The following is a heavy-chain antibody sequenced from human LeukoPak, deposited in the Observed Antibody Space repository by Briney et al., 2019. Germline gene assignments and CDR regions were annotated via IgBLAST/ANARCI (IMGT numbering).Heavy chain of an antibody. CDR2: IIPIFGTA. CDR1: GGTFSSYA. Sequence: GVSVKVSCKASGGTFSSYAISWVRQAPGQGLEWMGGIIPIFGTANYAQKFQGRVTITADESTSTAYMELSSLRSEDTAVYYCARIVRTYSSSWGSGWFDPWGQGTLVTVSS. D-gene: IGHD6-13*01. J-gene: IGHJ5*02. V-gene: IGHV1-69*13. CDR3: ARIVRTYSSSWGSGWFDP.